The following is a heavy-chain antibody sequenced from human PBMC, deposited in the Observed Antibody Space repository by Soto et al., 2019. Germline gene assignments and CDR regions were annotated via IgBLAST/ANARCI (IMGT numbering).Heavy chain of an antibody. Sequence: QVQLVQSGAEVKKHGASVKVSCTASGYTFIDYYMHWVRQAPGQGLEWMGWINPSSGGTHYAQKFHGRVAMTRDTSNSIVYMELSRLKSDDTAMYYCASDRGYDCPASYCYALSGLDVWGQGTRVTVSS. V-gene: IGHV1-2*02. CDR1: GYTFIDYY. CDR3: ASDRGYDCPASYCYALSGLDV. CDR2: INPSSGGT. J-gene: IGHJ6*02. D-gene: IGHD2-15*01.